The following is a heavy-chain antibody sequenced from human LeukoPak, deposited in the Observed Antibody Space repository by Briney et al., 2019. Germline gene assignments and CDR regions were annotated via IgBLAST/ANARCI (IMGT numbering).Heavy chain of an antibody. CDR2: ISGGGGST. CDR3: AKWGQRNMWELLRGAFDI. D-gene: IGHD1-26*01. V-gene: IGHV3-23*01. CDR1: GFTFSSYA. Sequence: GGSLRLSCAASGFTFSSYAMSWVRQAPGKGLEWVSAISGGGGSTYYADSVKGRFTISRDNSKNTLYLQMNSLRAEDTAVYYCAKWGQRNMWELLRGAFDIWGQGTMVTVSS. J-gene: IGHJ3*02.